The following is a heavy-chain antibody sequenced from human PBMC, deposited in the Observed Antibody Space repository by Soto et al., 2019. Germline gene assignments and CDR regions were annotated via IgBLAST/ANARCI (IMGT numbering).Heavy chain of an antibody. Sequence: QVQLVESGGGVVPPGRSLRLSCAASGFTFSSYGMHWVRQAPGKGLEWVAVISHDGNNKYYADSVKGRFTIPRDNSKNTLYLQMISLRAEDTAVYYCAKMRLPDYSDSGDYAFWGQGTLVTVSS. V-gene: IGHV3-30*18. CDR1: GFTFSSYG. CDR3: AKMRLPDYSDSGDYAF. D-gene: IGHD3-22*01. J-gene: IGHJ4*02. CDR2: ISHDGNNK.